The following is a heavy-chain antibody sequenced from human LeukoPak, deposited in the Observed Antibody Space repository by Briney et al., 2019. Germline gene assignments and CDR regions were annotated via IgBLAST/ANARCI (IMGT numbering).Heavy chain of an antibody. CDR1: GGSFSGYY. V-gene: IGHV4-34*01. CDR3: ARGRDSSSWYYFDY. Sequence: PSETLSLTCAVYGGSFSGYYWSWIRQPPGKGLEWIGEINHSGSTNYNPSLKSRVTISVDTSKNQFSLKLSSVTAAVTAVYYCARGRDSSSWYYFDYWGQGTLVTVSS. D-gene: IGHD6-13*01. J-gene: IGHJ4*02. CDR2: INHSGST.